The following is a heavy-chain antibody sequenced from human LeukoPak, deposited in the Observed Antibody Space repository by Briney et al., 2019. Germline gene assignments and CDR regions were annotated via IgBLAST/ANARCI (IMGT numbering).Heavy chain of an antibody. Sequence: PSETLSLTCTVSGGSINSDYWSWVRQAPGKGLEWVSAISGSGGSTYYADSVKGRFTISRDNSKNTLYLQMNSLRAEDTAVYYCAKASFPRSTSCYPDYWGQGTLVTVSS. CDR2: ISGSGGST. CDR1: GGSINSDY. D-gene: IGHD2-2*01. CDR3: AKASFPRSTSCYPDY. V-gene: IGHV3-23*01. J-gene: IGHJ4*02.